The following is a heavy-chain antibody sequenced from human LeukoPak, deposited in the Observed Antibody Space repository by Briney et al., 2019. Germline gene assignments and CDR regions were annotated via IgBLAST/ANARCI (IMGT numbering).Heavy chain of an antibody. CDR1: GFTFSKHW. Sequence: GGSPRLSCAASGFTFSKHWMHWVRQAPGRGLVWVSRINSDGSITSYADSVKGRFTISRDNAKNTLYLQMNSLRAEDTAVYYCARDRGSTDFDYWGQGTLVTVSS. D-gene: IGHD3-16*01. V-gene: IGHV3-74*01. CDR2: INSDGSIT. J-gene: IGHJ4*02. CDR3: ARDRGSTDFDY.